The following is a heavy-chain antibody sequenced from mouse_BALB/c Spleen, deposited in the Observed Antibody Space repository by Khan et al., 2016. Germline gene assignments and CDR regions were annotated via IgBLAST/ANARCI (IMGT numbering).Heavy chain of an antibody. V-gene: IGHV1S137*01. Sequence: QMQLEESGAELVRPGVSVKISCKGSGYTFTDYAMHWVKQSHAKSLEWIGVISTYYGDTSYNQKFEGKATMTVDKSSSTAYMELARLTSEDSAIYYCTREGLNYDYAMDYWGQGTSVTVSS. D-gene: IGHD2-1*01. CDR1: GYTFTDYA. J-gene: IGHJ4*01. CDR3: TREGLNYDYAMDY. CDR2: ISTYYGDT.